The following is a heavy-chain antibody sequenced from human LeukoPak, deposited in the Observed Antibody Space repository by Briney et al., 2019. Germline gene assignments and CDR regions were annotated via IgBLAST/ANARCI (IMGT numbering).Heavy chain of an antibody. J-gene: IGHJ4*02. V-gene: IGHV4-59*08. CDR2: IYYSGST. Sequence: PSETLSITCTVSGDSISSYYWSWIRQPPGKGLEWIGYIYYSGSTNYNPSLKSRVTISVDTSKNQFSLKLSSVTAADTAVYYCARHIAVAGTGFDYWGQGTLVTVSP. CDR1: GDSISSYY. CDR3: ARHIAVAGTGFDY. D-gene: IGHD6-19*01.